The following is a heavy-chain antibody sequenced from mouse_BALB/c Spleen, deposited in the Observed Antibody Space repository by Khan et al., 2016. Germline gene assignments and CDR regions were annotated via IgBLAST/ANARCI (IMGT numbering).Heavy chain of an antibody. CDR3: ARLGYGYAMDY. V-gene: IGHV4-2*02. Sequence: EVKLLESGGGLVQPGGSLNLSCAASGFEFSRYWMSWARQAPGKGQEWIGEINPGSSTINYTPSLKDKFIISRDNAKNTLYLQMSKVRSEDTALYYCARLGYGYAMDYWGQGTSVTVSS. CDR2: INPGSSTI. CDR1: GFEFSRYW. D-gene: IGHD1-1*01. J-gene: IGHJ4*01.